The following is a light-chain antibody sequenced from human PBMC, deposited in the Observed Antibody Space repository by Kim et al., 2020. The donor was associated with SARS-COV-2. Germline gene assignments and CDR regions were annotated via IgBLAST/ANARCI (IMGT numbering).Light chain of an antibody. CDR2: QDS. V-gene: IGLV3-1*01. CDR1: KLGDKY. CDR3: QAWDSSTAEV. J-gene: IGLJ3*02. Sequence: SYELTQPPSVSVSPGQTASITCSGDKLGDKYACWYQQKPGQSPVLVIYQDSKRPSGIPERFFGSNSGNTATLTISGTQAMDEADYYCQAWDSSTAEVFGGGTQLTVL.